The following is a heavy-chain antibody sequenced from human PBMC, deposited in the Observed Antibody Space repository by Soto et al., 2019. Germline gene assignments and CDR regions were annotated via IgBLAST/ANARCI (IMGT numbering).Heavy chain of an antibody. Sequence: PSETLSLTCTVSGGSISSGDYYWSWIRQPPGKGLEWIGYIYYSGSTYYNPSLKSRVTISVDTSKNQFSLKLSSVTAADTAVYYCASVSYYYDSSGYYHYWGQRTLVTVSS. CDR2: IYYSGST. CDR3: ASVSYYYDSSGYYHY. J-gene: IGHJ4*02. V-gene: IGHV4-30-4*01. D-gene: IGHD3-22*01. CDR1: GGSISSGDYY.